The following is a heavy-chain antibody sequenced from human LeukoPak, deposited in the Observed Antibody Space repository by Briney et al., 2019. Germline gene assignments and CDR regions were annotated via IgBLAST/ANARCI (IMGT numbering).Heavy chain of an antibody. CDR3: AKDDYYYGMGV. CDR1: GFTVSSNY. V-gene: IGHV3-23*01. J-gene: IGHJ6*02. Sequence: PGGSLRLSCAASGFTVSSNYMSWVRQAPGKGLEWVSVISGSGGTTYYADSVKGRFTVSRDNFKNTLYLQMNSLRAEDTAVYYCAKDDYYYGMGVWGQGTTVTVSS. CDR2: ISGSGGTT.